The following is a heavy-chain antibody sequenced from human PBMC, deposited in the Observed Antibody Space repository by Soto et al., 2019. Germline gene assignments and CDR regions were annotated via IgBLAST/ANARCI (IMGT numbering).Heavy chain of an antibody. CDR1: GFTFRNAW. D-gene: IGHD3-9*01. CDR2: IKSKTDGGTT. Sequence: EVQLVESGGGLVKPGGSLRLSCAASGFTFRNAWMSWVRQAPGKGLEWVGRIKSKTDGGTTDYAAPVKGRFTHSRDDSKNRVNLQRNNLKTKDTAVYYYDTEFDWGPYYYFGMAVLGRGTTVTVS. CDR3: DTEFDWGPYYYFGMAV. V-gene: IGHV3-15*01. J-gene: IGHJ6*02.